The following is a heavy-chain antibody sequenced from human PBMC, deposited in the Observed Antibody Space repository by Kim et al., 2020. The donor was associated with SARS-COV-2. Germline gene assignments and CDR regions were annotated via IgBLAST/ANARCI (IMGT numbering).Heavy chain of an antibody. J-gene: IGHJ5*02. Sequence: ASVKVSCKASGYTFTNYDINWVRQASGQGLEWMGWLNPNSGNTGYAQKFQGRVTMTWNTSISTAYMELSSLRSEDTAVYYCALGLITMVRGVIINWFDPWSQGTLVTVSS. CDR2: LNPNSGNT. D-gene: IGHD3-10*01. CDR3: ALGLITMVRGVIINWFDP. V-gene: IGHV1-8*01. CDR1: GYTFTNYD.